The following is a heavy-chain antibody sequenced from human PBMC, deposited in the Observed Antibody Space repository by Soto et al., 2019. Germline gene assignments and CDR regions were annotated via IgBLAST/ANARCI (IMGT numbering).Heavy chain of an antibody. D-gene: IGHD1-7*01. V-gene: IGHV1-69*12. Sequence: QVQLVQSGAEVKKPGSSVKVSCKASGGTFSSYAISWVRQAPGQGLEWMGGIIPIFGTANYAQKFQGRVTITADESTSTAYRELSSLRSEETAVYYCARVRIGTTSYYFDYWGQGTLVTVSS. CDR2: IIPIFGTA. J-gene: IGHJ4*02. CDR3: ARVRIGTTSYYFDY. CDR1: GGTFSSYA.